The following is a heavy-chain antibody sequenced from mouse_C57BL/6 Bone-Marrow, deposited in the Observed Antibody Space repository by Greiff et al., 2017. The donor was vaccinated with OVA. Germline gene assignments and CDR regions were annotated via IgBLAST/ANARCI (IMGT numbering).Heavy chain of an antibody. CDR1: GYTFTSYW. J-gene: IGHJ2*01. V-gene: IGHV1-50*01. CDR2: IDPSDSYT. D-gene: IGHD4-1*01. CDR3: ARGSGDFDY. Sequence: QVQLQQPGAELVKPGASVKLSCKASGYTFTSYWMQWVKQMPGQGLEWIGEIDPSDSYTNYNQKFKGKATLTVDTSSSTAYMQLSSLTSEDSAVYYCARGSGDFDYWGQGTTLTVSS.